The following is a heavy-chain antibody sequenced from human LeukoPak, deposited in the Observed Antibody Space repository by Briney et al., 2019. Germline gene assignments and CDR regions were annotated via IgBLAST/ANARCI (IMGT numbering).Heavy chain of an antibody. CDR2: ISTYNGNT. V-gene: IGHV1-18*04. J-gene: IGHJ3*02. CDR1: GYTFSSYG. CDR3: AIGYCRGGSCDDEPGDAFDI. D-gene: IGHD2-15*01. Sequence: ASVKVSCKASGYTFSSYGISWVRQAPGLGLEWMGWISTYNGNTNYAQNLQGRVTMTRDMSTSTVYMELSSLRSEDTAVYYCAIGYCRGGSCDDEPGDAFDIWGQGTMVAVSS.